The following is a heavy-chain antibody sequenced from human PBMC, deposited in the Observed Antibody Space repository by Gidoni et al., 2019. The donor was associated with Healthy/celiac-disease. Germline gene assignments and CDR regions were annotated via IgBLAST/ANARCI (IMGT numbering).Heavy chain of an antibody. CDR3: ASIPGGTARRLYWYFDL. V-gene: IGHV3-11*01. CDR1: GFTFSDYY. Sequence: QVQLVESGGGLVKPGGSLRLSCAASGFTFSDYYMSWIRQAPGQGLGGVSYISSSGSTIYYADSVKGRFTISRDNAKNSLYLQMNSLRAEDTAVYYCASIPGGTARRLYWYFDLWGRGTLVTVSS. CDR2: ISSSGSTI. J-gene: IGHJ2*01. D-gene: IGHD2-15*01.